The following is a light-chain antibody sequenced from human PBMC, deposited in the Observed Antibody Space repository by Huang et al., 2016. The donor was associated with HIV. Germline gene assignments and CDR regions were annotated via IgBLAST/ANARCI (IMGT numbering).Light chain of an antibody. V-gene: IGKV4-1*01. CDR1: QSIFYSSNNKNY. J-gene: IGKJ4*01. Sequence: DIVMTQSPDSLAVSLGERATINCKSSQSIFYSSNNKNYVAWYQQKPGQPPKLLIYWASTRESGVPDRFSGSGSGTDVTLSISSLQAEDVAVYYCHQYHSIPLTFGGGTRVEIK. CDR3: HQYHSIPLT. CDR2: WAS.